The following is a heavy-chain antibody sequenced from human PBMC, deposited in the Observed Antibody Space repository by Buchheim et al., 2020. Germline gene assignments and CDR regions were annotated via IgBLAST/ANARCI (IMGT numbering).Heavy chain of an antibody. CDR3: ARDVHGWYWFDS. CDR1: EFTFSSYW. J-gene: IGHJ5*01. CDR2: MNRDGSST. V-gene: IGHV3-74*01. Sequence: EVQLVESGGGLVQPGGSLRLSCAASEFTFSSYWMHWVRQAPGKGLVWASRMNRDGSSTTYADSVKGRFTMSRDNAKKTLYLQMNSLRAEDTAVYYCARDVHGWYWFDSWGQGTL. D-gene: IGHD6-19*01.